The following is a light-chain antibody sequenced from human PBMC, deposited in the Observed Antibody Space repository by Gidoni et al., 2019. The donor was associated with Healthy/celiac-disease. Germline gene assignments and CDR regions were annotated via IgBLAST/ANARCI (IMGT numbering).Light chain of an antibody. V-gene: IGLV1-40*01. J-gene: IGLJ2*01. Sequence: QSVLTQPPSVSGAPGQRVTISCTGSSSNIGAGYDVHWYHQLPGTAPKLLTYGNSNRPSGVPDRFSGSKSGTSASLAITGLQAEDEADYYCQSYDSSLSVLFGGGTKLTVL. CDR2: GNS. CDR1: SSNIGAGYD. CDR3: QSYDSSLSVL.